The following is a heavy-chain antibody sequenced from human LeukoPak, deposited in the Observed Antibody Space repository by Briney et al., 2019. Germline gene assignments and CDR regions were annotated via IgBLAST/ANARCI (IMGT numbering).Heavy chain of an antibody. D-gene: IGHD3-16*02. CDR3: ARAVYDYVWGSYRLAFEY. Sequence: PSETLSLTCTVSGGSISSDDYYWSWIRQPPGKGLEWIMYIYYSGSTYYNPSFESRVTMSVDTSKTQFSLKLSSVTAADTAVYYCARAVYDYVWGSYRLAFEYCGQGTLVTVSS. CDR2: IYYSGST. CDR1: GGSISSDDYY. J-gene: IGHJ4*02. V-gene: IGHV4-30-4*01.